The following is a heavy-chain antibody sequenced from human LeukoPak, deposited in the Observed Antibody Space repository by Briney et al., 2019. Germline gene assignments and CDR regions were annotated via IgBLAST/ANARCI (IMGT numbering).Heavy chain of an antibody. CDR2: IKSKTDGGTT. CDR1: GFTFSNAW. CDR3: TTEGAIVVVPAAIETTFDY. J-gene: IGHJ4*02. Sequence: PGGSLRLSCAASGFTFSNAWMSWVRQAPGKGLEWVGRIKSKTDGGTTDYAAPVKGRFTISRDDSKTTLYLQMNSLKTEDTAVYYCTTEGAIVVVPAAIETTFDYWGQGTLVTVSS. D-gene: IGHD2-2*02. V-gene: IGHV3-15*01.